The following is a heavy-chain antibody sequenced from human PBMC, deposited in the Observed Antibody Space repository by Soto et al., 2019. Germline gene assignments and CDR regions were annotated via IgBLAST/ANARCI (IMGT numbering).Heavy chain of an antibody. CDR2: VDSAGSGT. J-gene: IGHJ4*02. CDR1: GITFSGFW. Sequence: VPLVESGGGSVQPGGSLRPSCVASGITFSGFWMHWVRQVPGKGLEWVARVDSAGSGTSYADSVKGRFTVSRDNAKNTLSLQMDSLRVEDTAVYYCATVFEHWGQGIPVTVSS. V-gene: IGHV3-74*01. CDR3: ATVFEH.